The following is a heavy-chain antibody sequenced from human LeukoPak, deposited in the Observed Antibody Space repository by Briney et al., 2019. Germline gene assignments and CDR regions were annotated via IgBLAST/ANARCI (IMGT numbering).Heavy chain of an antibody. J-gene: IGHJ4*02. D-gene: IGHD3-9*01. V-gene: IGHV1-18*04. CDR1: GYTFTSYG. Sequence: ASVKVSFKASGYTFTSYGISWVRQAPGQGLEWMGWISAYNGNTNYAQKLQGRVTITTDTSTSTAYMELRSLRSDDTAVYYCARAFDWLFHSDYWGQGTLVTVSS. CDR3: ARAFDWLFHSDY. CDR2: ISAYNGNT.